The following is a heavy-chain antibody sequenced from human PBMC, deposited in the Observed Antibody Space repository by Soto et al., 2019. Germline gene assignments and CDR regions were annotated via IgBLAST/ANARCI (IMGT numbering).Heavy chain of an antibody. J-gene: IGHJ6*03. CDR2: IYYSGST. CDR3: ARHRRSSGGSCYYYYYDYMDV. Sequence: QVQLQESGPGLVKPSETLSLTCTVSGGSISSYYWSWIRQPPGKGLELIGYIYYSGSTNYNPSLNSRVTISVDTSTHQFSLKLSSVTAAYTAVYYCARHRRSSGGSCYYYYYDYMDVWGKGTTVTVSS. D-gene: IGHD2-15*01. V-gene: IGHV4-59*08. CDR1: GGSISSYY.